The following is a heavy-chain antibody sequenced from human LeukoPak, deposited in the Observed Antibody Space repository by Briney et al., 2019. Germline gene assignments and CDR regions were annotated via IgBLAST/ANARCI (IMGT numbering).Heavy chain of an antibody. J-gene: IGHJ4*02. CDR2: ITRSGAAK. Sequence: GGSLRLSCAASGFTFSTFAMSWGRQAPGKGLEWVSTITRSGAAKYYADSVKGRFTISRDHSKNTLYLQMDSLSPEDTALYYCAKDHSSCAGPDCLLFDNWGQGTLVTVSS. CDR1: GFTFSTFA. V-gene: IGHV3-23*01. CDR3: AKDHSSCAGPDCLLFDN. D-gene: IGHD2-21*02.